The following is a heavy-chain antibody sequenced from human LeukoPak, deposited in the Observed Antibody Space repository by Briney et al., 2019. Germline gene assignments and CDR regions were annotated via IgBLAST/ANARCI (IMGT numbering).Heavy chain of an antibody. CDR2: ISSSSSYI. CDR3: AREGVDVEAFDY. V-gene: IGHV3-21*01. J-gene: IGHJ4*02. CDR1: GFTFSSYS. Sequence: GGSLRLSCAASGFTFSSYSMNWVRQAPGKGLEWVSSISSSSSYIYYADSVKGRFTISRDNAKNSLYLQMNSLRAEDTAVYYCAREGVDVEAFDYWGQGTLVTVSS. D-gene: IGHD5-24*01.